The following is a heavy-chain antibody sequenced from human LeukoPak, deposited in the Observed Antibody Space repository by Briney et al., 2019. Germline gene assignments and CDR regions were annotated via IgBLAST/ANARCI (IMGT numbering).Heavy chain of an antibody. CDR2: ISSSSSYI. J-gene: IGHJ4*02. Sequence: MSGGSLRLSCAASGFTFSSYSMNWVRQAPGKGLEWVSSISSSSSYIYYADSVKGRFTISRDNAKNSLYLQMHSLRAEDTAVYYCALVGATSWAPFDYWGQGTLVTVSS. CDR1: GFTFSSYS. D-gene: IGHD1-26*01. CDR3: ALVGATSWAPFDY. V-gene: IGHV3-21*01.